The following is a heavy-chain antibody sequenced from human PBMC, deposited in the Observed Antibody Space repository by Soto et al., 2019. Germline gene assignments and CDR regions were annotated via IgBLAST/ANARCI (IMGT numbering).Heavy chain of an antibody. D-gene: IGHD1-1*01. CDR3: VRDWQLSP. J-gene: IGHJ5*02. V-gene: IGHV1-18*01. CDR2: IIGHKGYT. CDR1: GYTLTNYG. Sequence: QAQLVQSGDEVKKTGASVKVSCRASGYTLTNYGITWVRQAPGQGLFWMGWIIGHKGYTLYAQNVQGRLTLTLDTSTNTAYMEPMSLKIDDTAMYYCVRDWQLSPWGQGTLVTVSS.